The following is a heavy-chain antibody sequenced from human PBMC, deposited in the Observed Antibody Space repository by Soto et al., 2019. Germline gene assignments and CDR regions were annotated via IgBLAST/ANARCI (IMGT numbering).Heavy chain of an antibody. CDR3: ANLWGDGYNLGQDYNGMAV. J-gene: IGHJ6*02. CDR2: IWYDGSLQ. Sequence: QVQMVESGGGVVQPGRSLRLSCAASGFSFENYGMHWVRQAPGRGLEWVAIIWYDGSLQYYASAVKGRFTISRDNSKNTLYLEMNRVRAEDTAVYYCANLWGDGYNLGQDYNGMAVWGQGPTVIVSS. V-gene: IGHV3-33*06. CDR1: GFSFENYG. D-gene: IGHD5-12*01.